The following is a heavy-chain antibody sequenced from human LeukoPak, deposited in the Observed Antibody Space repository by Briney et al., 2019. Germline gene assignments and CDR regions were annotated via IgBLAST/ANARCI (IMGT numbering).Heavy chain of an antibody. Sequence: ASVKVSCKASGYTFTSYYMHWVRQAPGQGLEWMGIINPSGGSTSYAQKFQGRVTMTRDTSTSTVYMELSSLRSEDTAVYYCARAEGQWLVRTFDAFDIWGQGTMVTVSS. V-gene: IGHV1-46*01. CDR1: GYTFTSYY. J-gene: IGHJ3*02. CDR2: INPSGGST. D-gene: IGHD6-19*01. CDR3: ARAEGQWLVRTFDAFDI.